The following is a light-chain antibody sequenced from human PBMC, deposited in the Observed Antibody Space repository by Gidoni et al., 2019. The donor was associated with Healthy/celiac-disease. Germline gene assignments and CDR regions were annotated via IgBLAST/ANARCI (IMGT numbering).Light chain of an antibody. Sequence: DIQMTQSPSSLSASVGDRVTITCRASQSISSYLNWYQQKPGKAPKLLIYAASSLQSGVPSRFSGSGSGTDFNLTISSLKPEDFATYYCQQSYSTPRTFGQXTKVEIK. J-gene: IGKJ1*01. CDR3: QQSYSTPRT. CDR2: AAS. CDR1: QSISSY. V-gene: IGKV1-39*01.